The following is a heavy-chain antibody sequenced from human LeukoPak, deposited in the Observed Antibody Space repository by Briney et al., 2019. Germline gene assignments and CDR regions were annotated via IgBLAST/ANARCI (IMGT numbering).Heavy chain of an antibody. CDR1: GFTFSSYA. D-gene: IGHD6-19*01. CDR2: IKQDGSEE. V-gene: IGHV3-7*01. J-gene: IGHJ4*02. CDR3: ARDGAVAGRYYFDY. Sequence: PGGSLRLSCAASGFTFSSYAMSWVRQAPGKGLEWVANIKQDGSEEYYVDSVKGRFTISRDNAKNSLYLQMNSLRAEDTAVYYCARDGAVAGRYYFDYWGQGILVTVSS.